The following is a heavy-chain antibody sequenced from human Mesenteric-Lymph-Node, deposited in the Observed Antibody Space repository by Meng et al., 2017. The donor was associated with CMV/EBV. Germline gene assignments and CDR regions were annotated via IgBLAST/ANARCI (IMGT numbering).Heavy chain of an antibody. V-gene: IGHV1-58*01. CDR1: GFTFTSSA. Sequence: SVNVSCKASGFTFTSSAVQWVRQARGQRFEWIGWIFVGSGNTNHAQKFQERVTITRDMSTSTAYMELSSLRSEDTAVYYCAAAYDSSGYLLIYWGQGTLVTVSS. CDR2: IFVGSGNT. CDR3: AAAYDSSGYLLIY. D-gene: IGHD3-22*01. J-gene: IGHJ4*02.